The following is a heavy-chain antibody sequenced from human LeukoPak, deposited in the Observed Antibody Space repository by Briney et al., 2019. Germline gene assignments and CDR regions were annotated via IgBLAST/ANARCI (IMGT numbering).Heavy chain of an antibody. CDR2: ISSSSSYI. J-gene: IGHJ6*02. CDR3: ARLSDSSSWYGYYYYYYGMDV. V-gene: IGHV3-21*01. D-gene: IGHD6-13*01. Sequence: SGGSLRLSCAASGFTFSSYSMNWVRRAPGKGLEWVSSISSSSSYIYYADSVKGRFTISRDNAKNSLYLQMNSLRAEDTAVYYCARLSDSSSWYGYYYYYYGMDVWGQGTTVTVSS. CDR1: GFTFSSYS.